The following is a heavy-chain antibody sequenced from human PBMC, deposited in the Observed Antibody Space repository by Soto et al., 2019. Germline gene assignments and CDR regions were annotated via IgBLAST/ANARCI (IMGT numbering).Heavy chain of an antibody. J-gene: IGHJ5*02. D-gene: IGHD3-10*01. V-gene: IGHV4-31*03. Sequence: SETLSLTCTVSGCSISSGGYYWSWIRQHPGKGLEWIGYIYYSGSTYYNPSLKSRVTISVDTSKNQFSLKLSSVTAADTAVYYCARDLAGASVWFDPWGQGTLVTVSS. CDR2: IYYSGST. CDR1: GCSISSGGYY. CDR3: ARDLAGASVWFDP.